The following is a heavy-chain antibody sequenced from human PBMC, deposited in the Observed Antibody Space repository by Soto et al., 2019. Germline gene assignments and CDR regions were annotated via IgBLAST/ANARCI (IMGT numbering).Heavy chain of an antibody. CDR3: ARGNPMYYDFWSGYYLDY. V-gene: IGHV4-34*01. J-gene: IGHJ4*02. CDR1: GGSFSGYY. Sequence: LSLTCAVYGGSFSGYYWSWIRQPPGKRLEWIGEINHSGSTNYNPSLKSRVTISVDTSKNQFSLKLSSVTAADTAVYYCARGNPMYYDFWSGYYLDYWGQGTLVTVSS. D-gene: IGHD3-3*01. CDR2: INHSGST.